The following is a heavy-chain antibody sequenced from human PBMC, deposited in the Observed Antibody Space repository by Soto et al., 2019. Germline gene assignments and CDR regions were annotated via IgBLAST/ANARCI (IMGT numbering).Heavy chain of an antibody. D-gene: IGHD6-13*01. V-gene: IGHV1-8*01. J-gene: IGHJ5*02. CDR2: MNPNSGNT. CDR1: GYTFTSYD. Sequence: QVQLVQSGAEVKKPGASVNVSCKASGYTFTSYDINCVRQATGQGLEWMGWMNPNSGNTDYAQKFQGRVTMTRNTSISTAYIELSSLSSEDTAVYYCARERSSAGAGWSDPWGQGTMVSVSS. CDR3: ARERSSAGAGWSDP.